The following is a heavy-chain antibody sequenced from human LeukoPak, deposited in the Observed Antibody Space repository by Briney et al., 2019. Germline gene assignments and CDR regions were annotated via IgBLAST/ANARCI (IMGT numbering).Heavy chain of an antibody. V-gene: IGHV3-23*01. J-gene: IGHJ4*02. CDR3: AKDLLAFGSYAGYFNY. CDR1: GFTFSSYA. CDR2: ISGSGGST. Sequence: PGGSLRLSCAASGFTFSSYAMSWVRQAPGKGLEWVSAISGSGGSTYYADSVKGRFTISRDNSKNTLYLQMNSLRAEDTAVYCCAKDLLAFGSYAGYFNYWGQGTLVTVSS. D-gene: IGHD3-10*01.